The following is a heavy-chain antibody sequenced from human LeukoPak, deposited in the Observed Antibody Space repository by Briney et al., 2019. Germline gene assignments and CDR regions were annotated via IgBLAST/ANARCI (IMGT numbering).Heavy chain of an antibody. CDR1: GFTFSSYA. CDR3: ARGYCTSSSCYNDY. Sequence: GGSLRLSCVTSGFTFSSYAFHWVRQAPGKGLEWVATMSFDVNNKYYADSVRGRFTVSRDNSKNTLYLQMNSLGAEDTAVYSCARGYCTSSSCYNDYWGQGTLVTVSS. D-gene: IGHD2-2*02. CDR2: MSFDVNNK. V-gene: IGHV3-30*04. J-gene: IGHJ4*02.